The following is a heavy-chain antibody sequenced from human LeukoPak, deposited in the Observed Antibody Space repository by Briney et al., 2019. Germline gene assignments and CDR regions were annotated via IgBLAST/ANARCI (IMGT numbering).Heavy chain of an antibody. V-gene: IGHV1-2*02. J-gene: IGHJ6*03. CDR3: ARHIPKPTMVKRGSYYYMDF. CDR2: INPNSGGT. CDR1: GYTFTGYY. D-gene: IGHD4-23*01. Sequence: ASVKVSCKASGYTFTGYYMHWVRQAPGQGLEWMGWINPNSGGTNYAQKFQGRVTMTRDTSISTAYLQWSSLKASDTAMYYCARHIPKPTMVKRGSYYYMDFWGKGTTVTVSS.